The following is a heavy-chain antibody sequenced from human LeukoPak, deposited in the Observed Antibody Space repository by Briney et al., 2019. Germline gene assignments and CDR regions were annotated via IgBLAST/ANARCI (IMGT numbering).Heavy chain of an antibody. Sequence: GGSLRLSCAASGFTFSSYAMHWVRQAPGKGLEWVAVIWYDGSNKYYADSVKGRFTISRDNSKNTLYLQMNSLRAEDTAVYYCARDPEIWDSGSYYFDYWGQGTLVTVSS. CDR1: GFTFSSYA. D-gene: IGHD1-26*01. CDR2: IWYDGSNK. V-gene: IGHV3-33*08. J-gene: IGHJ4*02. CDR3: ARDPEIWDSGSYYFDY.